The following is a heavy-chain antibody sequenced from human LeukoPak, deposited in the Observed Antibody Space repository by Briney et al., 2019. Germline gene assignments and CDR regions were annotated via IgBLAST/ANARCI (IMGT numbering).Heavy chain of an antibody. V-gene: IGHV3-48*03. D-gene: IGHD3-3*01. CDR3: ARSPSITIFGVVPAYGMDV. CDR2: ISSSGSTI. Sequence: GGSLRLSCAASGFTFSSYEMNWVRQAPGKGLEWVSYISSSGSTISYADSVKGRFTISRDNAKNSLYLQMNSLRAEDTAVYYCARSPSITIFGVVPAYGMDVWGQGTTVTVSS. CDR1: GFTFSSYE. J-gene: IGHJ6*02.